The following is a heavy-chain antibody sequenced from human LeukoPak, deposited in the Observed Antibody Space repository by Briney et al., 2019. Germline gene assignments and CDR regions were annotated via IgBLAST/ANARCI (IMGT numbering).Heavy chain of an antibody. CDR3: AREMATIKGYFDL. D-gene: IGHD5-24*01. CDR1: GFTFSSYS. J-gene: IGHJ2*01. V-gene: IGHV3-21*01. Sequence: GGSLRLSCAASGFTFSSYSMKWVRQAPGKGLEWVSSISSSSSYIYYADSVKGRFTISRDNAKNSLYLQMNSLRAEDTAVYYCAREMATIKGYFDLWGRGTLVTVSS. CDR2: ISSSSSYI.